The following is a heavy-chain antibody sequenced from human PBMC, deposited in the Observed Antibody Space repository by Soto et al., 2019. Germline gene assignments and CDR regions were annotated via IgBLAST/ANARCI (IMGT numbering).Heavy chain of an antibody. Sequence: QLQLQESGSGLVKPSQTLSLTCAVSGGSISSGDYSWNWIRQPPGKGLEWVGYIYHSGSTYYNPSLKSRVTRSVDRSKNQVSLKLSSVTAADTAVYYCASAPPNYGVEYFDYWGQGTLVTVAS. J-gene: IGHJ4*02. CDR3: ASAPPNYGVEYFDY. CDR2: IYHSGST. CDR1: GGSISSGDYS. V-gene: IGHV4-30-2*01. D-gene: IGHD4-17*01.